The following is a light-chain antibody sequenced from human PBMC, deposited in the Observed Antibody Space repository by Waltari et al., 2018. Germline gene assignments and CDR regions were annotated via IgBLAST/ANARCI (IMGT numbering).Light chain of an antibody. V-gene: IGLV3-1*01. CDR1: KLGDKY. Sequence: SYELTQPPSVSVSPGQTASITCSGDKLGDKYACWYQQKPGQSPVLVIYQDSERPSGIPERFSGSNSGNTATLTVSVTQAMDEADYYCQAWDSSTAHLVVGGGTKLTVL. J-gene: IGLJ2*01. CDR2: QDS. CDR3: QAWDSSTAHLV.